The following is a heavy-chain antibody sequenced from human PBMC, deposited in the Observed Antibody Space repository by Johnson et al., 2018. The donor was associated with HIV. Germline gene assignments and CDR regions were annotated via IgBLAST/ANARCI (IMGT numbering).Heavy chain of an antibody. D-gene: IGHD6-13*01. J-gene: IGHJ3*02. CDR3: AKVAVATAAGGVALDI. Sequence: VQLVESGEGVVQPGRSLRLSCAASGFTFSSYAMHWVRQAPGKGLEWVAVISYDGSIKYYADSVKGRFTISRDNSKNTLYLQMNSLRAEDTAVYYCAKVAVATAAGGVALDIWGPGTMVIVSS. CDR1: GFTFSSYA. V-gene: IGHV3-30*04. CDR2: ISYDGSIK.